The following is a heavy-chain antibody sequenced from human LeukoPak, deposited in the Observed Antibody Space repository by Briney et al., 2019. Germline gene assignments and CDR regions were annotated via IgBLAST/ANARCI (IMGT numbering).Heavy chain of an antibody. D-gene: IGHD3-10*01. Sequence: PSETLSLTCTVSGGSISSYYWSWIRQPPGKGLEWIGEINHSGSTNYNPSLKSRVTISVDTSKNQFSLKLSSVTAADTAVYYCARGSGSYYIYYYYYGMDVWGQGTTVTVSS. CDR1: GGSISSYY. CDR3: ARGSGSYYIYYYYYGMDV. V-gene: IGHV4-34*01. CDR2: INHSGST. J-gene: IGHJ6*02.